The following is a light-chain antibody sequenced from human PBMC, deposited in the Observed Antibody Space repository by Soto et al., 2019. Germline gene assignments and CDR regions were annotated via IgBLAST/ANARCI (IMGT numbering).Light chain of an antibody. Sequence: DIQMTQSPSSVSASVGDRVTSTCRASPVISSWLAWYQQKPGKAPKLLIYAASSLQSGVPSRISGRGSGTDFTLTISSLQPEDFATYYCQQANSFPFTFGGGPKVEIK. CDR3: QQANSFPFT. CDR2: AAS. CDR1: PVISSW. V-gene: IGKV1-12*01. J-gene: IGKJ4*02.